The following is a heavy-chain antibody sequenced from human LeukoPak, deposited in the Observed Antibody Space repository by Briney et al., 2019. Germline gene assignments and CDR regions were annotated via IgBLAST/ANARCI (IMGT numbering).Heavy chain of an antibody. CDR3: ARGPNSGYGGDGFDI. D-gene: IGHD5-12*01. CDR1: GFTFSSYG. V-gene: IGHV3-33*01. Sequence: PGGSLRLSCAASGFTFSSYGMHWVRQAPGKGLEWVAVIWYDGSNKYYVDSVKGRFTISRDNSKNTLYLQMNSLRAEDTAVYYCARGPNSGYGGDGFDIWGQGTMVTVSS. CDR2: IWYDGSNK. J-gene: IGHJ3*02.